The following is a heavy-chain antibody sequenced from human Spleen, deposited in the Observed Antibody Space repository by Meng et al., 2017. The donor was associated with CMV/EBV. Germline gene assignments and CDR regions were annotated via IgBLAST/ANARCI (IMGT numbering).Heavy chain of an antibody. CDR2: IYYSEST. CDR1: GGSISSSSYY. Sequence: SETLSLTCNVSGGSISSSSYYWGWVRQPPGKGLEWIGNIYYSESTYYSPSLKSRATITVDTSKSQFSLKLSSVTAADTAIYYCSRTSSGYYYGLDVWGQGTTVTVSS. V-gene: IGHV4-39*07. CDR3: SRTSSGYYYGLDV. D-gene: IGHD3-3*01. J-gene: IGHJ6*02.